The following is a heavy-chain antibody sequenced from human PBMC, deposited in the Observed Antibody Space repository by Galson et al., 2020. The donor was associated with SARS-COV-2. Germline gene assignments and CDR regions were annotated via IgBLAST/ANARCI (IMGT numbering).Heavy chain of an antibody. Sequence: GESLKISCAASGFTFSSYSMNWVRQAPGKGLEWVSYISSSSSTIYYADSVKGRFTISRDNAKNSLYLQMNSLRAEDTAVYYCASLPAASEAYYYYGMDVWGQGTTVTVSS. V-gene: IGHV3-48*01. CDR2: ISSSSSTI. D-gene: IGHD2-2*01. CDR3: ASLPAASEAYYYYGMDV. CDR1: GFTFSSYS. J-gene: IGHJ6*02.